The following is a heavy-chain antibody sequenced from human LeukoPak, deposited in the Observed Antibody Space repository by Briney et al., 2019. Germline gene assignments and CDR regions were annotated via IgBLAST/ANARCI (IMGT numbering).Heavy chain of an antibody. V-gene: IGHV1-24*01. CDR2: FDPEDGET. CDR1: GHTLTELS. J-gene: IGHJ4*02. Sequence: ASVKVSCKVSGHTLTELSMHWVRQAPGKGLEWMGGFDPEDGETIYAQKFQGRVTITADESTSTAYMELSSLRSEDTAVYYCARDNGSGRYGEYWGQGTLVTVSS. CDR3: ARDNGSGRYGEY. D-gene: IGHD3-10*01.